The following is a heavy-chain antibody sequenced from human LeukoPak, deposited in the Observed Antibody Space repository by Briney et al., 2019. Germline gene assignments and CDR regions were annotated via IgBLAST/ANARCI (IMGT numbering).Heavy chain of an antibody. CDR2: ISGSGGST. CDR3: ARRAGAYSHPYDY. V-gene: IGHV3-23*01. CDR1: GFTFSSYG. J-gene: IGHJ4*02. Sequence: PGGSLRLSCAAPGFTFSSYGMSWVRQAPGKGLEWVSAISGSGGSTYYADSVKGRFTISRDNSKNTRYLQMNSLRAEDTAVYYCARRAGAYSHPYDYWGQGTLVAVSS. D-gene: IGHD4/OR15-4a*01.